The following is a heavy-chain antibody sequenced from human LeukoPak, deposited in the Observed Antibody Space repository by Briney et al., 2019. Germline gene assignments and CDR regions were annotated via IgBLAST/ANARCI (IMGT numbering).Heavy chain of an antibody. CDR2: IWYDGSNK. V-gene: IGHV3-33*06. CDR3: AKYCSSTSCYGGLDY. CDR1: GFTFSSYG. J-gene: IGHJ4*02. D-gene: IGHD2-2*01. Sequence: GGSLRLSCAASGFTFSSYGMHWVRQAPGKGLEWVAVIWYDGSNKYYADSVKGRFTISRDNSKNTLYLQMNSLRAEDTAVYYCAKYCSSTSCYGGLDYWGQGSLVTVSS.